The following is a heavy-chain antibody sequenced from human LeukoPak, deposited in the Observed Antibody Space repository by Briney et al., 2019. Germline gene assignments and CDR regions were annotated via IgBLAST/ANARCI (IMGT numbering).Heavy chain of an antibody. V-gene: IGHV1-8*01. CDR1: GYTFTSYD. CDR2: MNPNSGNT. Sequence: ASVKVSCKASGYTFTSYDINWVRQATGQGLEWMGWMNPNSGNTGYAQKFQGRVTMTRNTSMSTAYMELCSLRSEDTAVYYCARAGAVAGSWFDPWGQGTLVTVSS. CDR3: ARAGAVAGSWFDP. J-gene: IGHJ5*02. D-gene: IGHD6-19*01.